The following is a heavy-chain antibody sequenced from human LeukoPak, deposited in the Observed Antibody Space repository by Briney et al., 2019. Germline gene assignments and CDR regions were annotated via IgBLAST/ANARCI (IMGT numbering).Heavy chain of an antibody. CDR1: GDSISSYY. Sequence: SETLSLTCSVSGDSISSYYWSWIRQPPGEGLEWIGYIYYSGSTNYNPSLKSRVTISVDTSKNQFSLNLSSVTAADTAVYYCARGGIASAGIPLRIWGQGTMVTVSS. CDR2: IYYSGST. CDR3: ARGGIASAGIPLRI. V-gene: IGHV4-59*01. D-gene: IGHD6-13*01. J-gene: IGHJ3*02.